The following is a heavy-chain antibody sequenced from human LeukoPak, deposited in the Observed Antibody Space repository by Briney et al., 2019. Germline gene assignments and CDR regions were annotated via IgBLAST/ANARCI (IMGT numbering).Heavy chain of an antibody. Sequence: GESLKISCQGSGYTSTTYWIGWVRQMPGEGLEWMGIISPGDSDATYSPSFQGQVTISADKSVSTAYLQWSSLKASDTAMYYCARQGSSGYHGVFYFDYWGQGTLVSVSS. D-gene: IGHD3-22*01. CDR1: GYTSTTYW. J-gene: IGHJ4*02. CDR2: ISPGDSDA. CDR3: ARQGSSGYHGVFYFDY. V-gene: IGHV5-51*01.